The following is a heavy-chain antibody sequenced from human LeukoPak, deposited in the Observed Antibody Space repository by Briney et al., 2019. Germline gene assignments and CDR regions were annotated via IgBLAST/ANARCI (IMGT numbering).Heavy chain of an antibody. CDR1: GYTFTNYG. CDR2: ISAHNGNT. V-gene: IGHV1-18*01. D-gene: IGHD3-10*01. Sequence: ASVKVSCKASGYTFTNYGINWVRQAPGQGLEWMGWISAHNGNTNYAQKLQGRVTMTTDTSTSAAYMELRSLRSDDTAVYYCARDSWTRDYYGSGILFDYWGQGTLVTVSS. J-gene: IGHJ4*02. CDR3: ARDSWTRDYYGSGILFDY.